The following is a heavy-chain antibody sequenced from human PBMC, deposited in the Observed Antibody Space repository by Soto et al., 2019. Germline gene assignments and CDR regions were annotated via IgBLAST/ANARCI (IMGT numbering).Heavy chain of an antibody. CDR2: ISKTSSYI. D-gene: IGHD1-26*01. V-gene: IGHV3-21*01. CDR3: ASDVSVSYAGMDY. J-gene: IGHJ4*02. Sequence: EVQLVESGGGLVKPGGSLRLSCAVSGFTFSSYSMNWVRQAPGKGLEWVSSISKTSSYIYYADSVKGRFTISRDNAKNSLYLQMKSLRAEDTAVYYWASDVSVSYAGMDYWGQGTLVTVSS. CDR1: GFTFSSYS.